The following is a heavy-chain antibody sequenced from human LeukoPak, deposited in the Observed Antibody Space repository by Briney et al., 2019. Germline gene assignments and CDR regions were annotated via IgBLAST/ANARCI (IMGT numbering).Heavy chain of an antibody. J-gene: IGHJ4*02. Sequence: SETLSLTCTVSGGSISSYYWSWIRQPPGKGLEWIGYIYYSGSTNYNPSLKSRVTISVDTSKNQFSLKLSSVTAADTAVYYCARWSSGYFAYYFDYWGQGTLVTVSS. V-gene: IGHV4-59*12. CDR1: GGSISSYY. CDR3: ARWSSGYFAYYFDY. D-gene: IGHD3-22*01. CDR2: IYYSGST.